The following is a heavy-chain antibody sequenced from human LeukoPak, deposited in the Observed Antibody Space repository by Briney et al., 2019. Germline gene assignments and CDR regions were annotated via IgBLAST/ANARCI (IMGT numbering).Heavy chain of an antibody. CDR2: INPNSGGT. Sequence: ASVKVSCKASGYTFTSYYMHWVRQAPGQGLEWMGWINPNSGGTNYAQKFQGRVTMTRDTSISTAYMELSRLRSDDTAVYYCARAVAGNRLDAFDIWGQGTMVTVSS. J-gene: IGHJ3*02. D-gene: IGHD6-19*01. CDR3: ARAVAGNRLDAFDI. V-gene: IGHV1-2*02. CDR1: GYTFTSYY.